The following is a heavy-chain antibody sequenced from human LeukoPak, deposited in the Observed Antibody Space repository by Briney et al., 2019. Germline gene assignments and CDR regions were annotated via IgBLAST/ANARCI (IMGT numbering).Heavy chain of an antibody. CDR2: INHSGST. V-gene: IGHV4-34*01. J-gene: IGHJ4*02. CDR3: AREGIVGAYYFDY. Sequence: SETLSLTCAVYVGSFSGYYWSLIRQPPGKGLEWIGEINHSGSTNYNPSLKSRVTISVDTSKNQFSLKLSSVTAADTAVYYCAREGIVGAYYFDYWGQGTLVTVSS. D-gene: IGHD1-26*01. CDR1: VGSFSGYY.